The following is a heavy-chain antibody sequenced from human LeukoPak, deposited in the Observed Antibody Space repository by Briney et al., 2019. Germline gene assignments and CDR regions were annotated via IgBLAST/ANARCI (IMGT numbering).Heavy chain of an antibody. V-gene: IGHV3-48*04. Sequence: HPGGSLRLSCAASGFSFSTYWMHWVRQAPGKGLEWVSYISSSSSTIYYADSVKGRFTISRDNAKNSLYLQMNSLRAEDTAVYYCARDRGSYRTNYFDYWGQGTLVTVSS. CDR1: GFSFSTYW. CDR2: ISSSSSTI. CDR3: ARDRGSYRTNYFDY. J-gene: IGHJ4*02. D-gene: IGHD1-26*01.